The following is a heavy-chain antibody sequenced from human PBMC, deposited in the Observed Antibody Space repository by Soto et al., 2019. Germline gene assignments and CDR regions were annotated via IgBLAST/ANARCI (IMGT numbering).Heavy chain of an antibody. D-gene: IGHD6-13*01. V-gene: IGHV6-1*01. CDR3: NRDYSSDYFDF. CDR2: TYYRSKWFN. J-gene: IGHJ4*02. Sequence: SQTLSLTCAISGDSVSRNNAGWNWIRQSPSRGLEWLGRTYYRSKWFNDYAVSVKSRITINPDTSKNQFSLQLNSVTPEDTAVYYCNRDYSSDYFDFWGQGNPVTVSS. CDR1: GDSVSRNNAG.